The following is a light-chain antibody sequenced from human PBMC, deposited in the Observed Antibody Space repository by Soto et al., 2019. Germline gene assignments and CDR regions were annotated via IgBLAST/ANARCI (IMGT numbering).Light chain of an antibody. CDR3: QQYGSSSFT. J-gene: IGKJ3*01. V-gene: IGKV3-20*01. Sequence: EIVLTQSPGTLSLSPGERATLSCRASQSVSSSYLAWYYQKPGQAPRLLIYGASSRATGIPDRFSGSGSGTDFTLTISRLEPEDFAVYYCQQYGSSSFTFGPGTKVDI. CDR2: GAS. CDR1: QSVSSSY.